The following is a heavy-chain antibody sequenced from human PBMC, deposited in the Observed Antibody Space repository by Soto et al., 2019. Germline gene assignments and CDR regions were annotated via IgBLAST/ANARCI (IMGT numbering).Heavy chain of an antibody. CDR3: ARTYSNPYSSGLVWFDP. CDR1: GGTFSSYA. CDR2: IIPIFGTA. V-gene: IGHV1-69*13. J-gene: IGHJ5*02. D-gene: IGHD6-19*01. Sequence: GASVKVSCKASGGTFSSYAISWVRQAPGQGLEWMGGIIPIFGTANYAQKFQGRVTITADESTSTAYMELSSLRSEDTAVYYCARTYSNPYSSGLVWFDPWGQGTLVTVSS.